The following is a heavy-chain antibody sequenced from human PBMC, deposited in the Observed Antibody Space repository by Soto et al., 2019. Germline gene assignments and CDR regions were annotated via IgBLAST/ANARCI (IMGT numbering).Heavy chain of an antibody. V-gene: IGHV3-48*01. CDR1: GFTFSTYN. J-gene: IGHJ6*03. CDR3: ARGLTYYYYMDV. D-gene: IGHD7-27*01. CDR2: ISSSSTTI. Sequence: PGGSLRLSCAASGFTFSTYNMNWVRQAPGKGLEWVSYISSSSTTIYYADSVKGRFTISRDNAKDSLYLQMNSLRAEDTAVYYCARGLTYYYYMDVWSKGTTVTVSS.